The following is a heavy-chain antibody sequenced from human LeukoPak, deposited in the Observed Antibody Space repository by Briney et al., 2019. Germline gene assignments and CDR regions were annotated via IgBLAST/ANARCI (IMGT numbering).Heavy chain of an antibody. Sequence: GRSLRLPCAASGFTFSSYGMHWVRQAPGKGLEWVAVIWYDGSNKYYADSVKGRFTISRDNSKNTLYLQMNSLRAEDTAVYYCAKGEVAGPMNFDYWGQGTLVTVSS. CDR3: AKGEVAGPMNFDY. V-gene: IGHV3-33*06. CDR1: GFTFSSYG. CDR2: IWYDGSNK. J-gene: IGHJ4*02. D-gene: IGHD6-19*01.